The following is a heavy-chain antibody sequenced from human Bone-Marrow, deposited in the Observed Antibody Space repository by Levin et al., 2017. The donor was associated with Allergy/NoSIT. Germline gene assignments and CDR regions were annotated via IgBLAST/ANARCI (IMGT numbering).Heavy chain of an antibody. CDR3: AQEGPPNDSDRGGAYFPGTLMDS. V-gene: IGHV3-23*01. Sequence: GGSLRLSCAASGFTFVSHAMSWVRQAPGRGLEWVSSISGDGAAKYDAGSVKGRFTISRDNSRNILYLQLNTLRAEGTGVDCCAQEGPPNDSDRGGAYFPGTLMDSWGQGTLVSVSS. D-gene: IGHD2-21*01. J-gene: IGHJ5*01. CDR2: ISGDGAAK. CDR1: GFTFVSHA.